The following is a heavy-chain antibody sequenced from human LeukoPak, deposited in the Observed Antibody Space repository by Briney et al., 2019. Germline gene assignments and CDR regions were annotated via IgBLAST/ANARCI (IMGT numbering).Heavy chain of an antibody. J-gene: IGHJ4*02. V-gene: IGHV4-59*01. D-gene: IGHD6-19*01. CDR1: GGSISSYH. CDR3: AREAVAGGYYFDY. CDR2: ISYTGST. Sequence: SETLSLTCTVSGGSISSYHWSWIRQPPGKGLEWIGYISYTGSTDYNPSLKSRVTISVDTSKNQFSLKLRFVTAADTAVYYCAREAVAGGYYFDYWGQGTLVTVSS.